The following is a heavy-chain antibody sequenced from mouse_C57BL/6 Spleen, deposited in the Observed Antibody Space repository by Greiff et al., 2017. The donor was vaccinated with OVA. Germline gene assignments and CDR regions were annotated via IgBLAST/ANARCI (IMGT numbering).Heavy chain of an antibody. CDR1: GYTFTDYN. V-gene: IGHV1-18*01. CDR2: INPNNGGT. CDR3: ARDYYGSWFAY. D-gene: IGHD1-1*01. J-gene: IGHJ3*01. Sequence: VHVKQSGPELVKPGASVKIPCKASGYTFTDYNMDWVKQSHGKSLEWIGDINPNNGGTIYNQKFKGKATLTVDKSSSTAYMELRSLTSEDTAVYYCARDYYGSWFAYWGQGTLVTVSA.